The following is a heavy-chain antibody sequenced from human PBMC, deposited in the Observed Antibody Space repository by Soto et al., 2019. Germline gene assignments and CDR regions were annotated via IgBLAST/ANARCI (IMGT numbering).Heavy chain of an antibody. CDR2: INSDGSST. CDR3: ARDPGAIGGNYNWFDP. Sequence: EVQLLESGGGLVQPGGSLRLSCAASGFTLSSYWMNWVRQAPGKGLVWVSRINSDGSSTSYADSVKGRFTISRDNAKNSLYRQMNTLRAEDTGVYYCARDPGAIGGNYNWFDPWGQGTLVTLSS. J-gene: IGHJ5*02. CDR1: GFTLSSYW. D-gene: IGHD2-21*02. V-gene: IGHV3-74*01.